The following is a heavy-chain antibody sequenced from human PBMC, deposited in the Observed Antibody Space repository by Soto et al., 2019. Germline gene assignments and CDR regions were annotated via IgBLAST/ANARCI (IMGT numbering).Heavy chain of an antibody. Sequence: QVQLVESGGGVVQPGRSLRLSCAASGFTFSSYAMHWVRQAPGKGLEWVAVISYDGSNKFYADSVKGRFTISRDNSKNTLYLQMSSLRAEDTAVFYCAKDRTTSNWYLDLWGRGTLVTVSS. J-gene: IGHJ2*01. D-gene: IGHD1-1*01. V-gene: IGHV3-30*18. CDR1: GFTFSSYA. CDR2: ISYDGSNK. CDR3: AKDRTTSNWYLDL.